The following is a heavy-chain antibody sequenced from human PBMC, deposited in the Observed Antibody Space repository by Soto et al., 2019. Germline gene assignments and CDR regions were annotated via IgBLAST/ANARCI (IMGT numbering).Heavy chain of an antibody. Sequence: GGSLRLSCAASGFTFSSYGMHWVRQAPGKGLEWVAVISYDGSNKYYADSVKGRFTISRDNSKNTLYLQMNSLRAEDTAVYYCAKISTVVATYWGQGTLVTVS. V-gene: IGHV3-30*18. J-gene: IGHJ4*02. CDR1: GFTFSSYG. CDR3: AKISTVVATY. CDR2: ISYDGSNK. D-gene: IGHD2-15*01.